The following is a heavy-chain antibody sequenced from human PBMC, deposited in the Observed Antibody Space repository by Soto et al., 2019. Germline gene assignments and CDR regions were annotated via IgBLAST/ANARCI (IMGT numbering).Heavy chain of an antibody. CDR2: IWYDGSNK. Sequence: GGSLRLSCAASGFSFSSNAMHWVRQAPGKGLEWVAVIWYDGSNKYYGDSVKGRFTISRDNSKNTLYLQMNSLRAEDTAVYYCARGSYTVRGVIYSDDFEYWGQGTLVTVSS. J-gene: IGHJ4*02. V-gene: IGHV3-33*01. CDR3: ARGSYTVRGVIYSDDFEY. D-gene: IGHD3-10*01. CDR1: GFSFSSNA.